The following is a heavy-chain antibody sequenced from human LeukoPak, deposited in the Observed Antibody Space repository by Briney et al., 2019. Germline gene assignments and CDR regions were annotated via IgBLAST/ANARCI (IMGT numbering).Heavy chain of an antibody. Sequence: GGSLRLSCAASGFTFSDHYMDLVRQAPGKGLEWVGRTENKANSYSAEYAASVKGRFTITRDDSKNLLYLQMNGLKTEDTAVYFCTRDTYGPLDSWGQGTLVTVTS. CDR2: TENKANSYSA. CDR3: TRDTYGPLDS. D-gene: IGHD4-17*01. CDR1: GFTFSDHY. J-gene: IGHJ4*02. V-gene: IGHV3-72*01.